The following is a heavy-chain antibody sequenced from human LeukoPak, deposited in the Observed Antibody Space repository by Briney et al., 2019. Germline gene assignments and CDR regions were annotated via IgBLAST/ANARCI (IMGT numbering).Heavy chain of an antibody. V-gene: IGHV3-21*04. D-gene: IGHD6-13*01. CDR1: GFTFSNYY. CDR2: ISSSSTYI. CDR3: ARDGAYSASNF. Sequence: GGSLRLSCTTSGFTFSNYYMNWVRQAPGKGLEFVSSISSSSTYIYYADSVKGRFTISRDDAKNSLYLQMNSLRVEDTAVYYCARDGAYSASNFWGQGTMVAVSS. J-gene: IGHJ3*01.